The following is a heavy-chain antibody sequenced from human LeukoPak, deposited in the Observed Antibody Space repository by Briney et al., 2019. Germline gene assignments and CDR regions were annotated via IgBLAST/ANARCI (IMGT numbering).Heavy chain of an antibody. Sequence: GGSLRLSCAASGFTFSDYGMHWVRQAPGKGLEWVAVISYDGDNKYYADSVKGRFTISRDNSKNTLYLQMNSLRAEDTAVYYCAKDYAQSGGLDPWGQGTLVTVSS. CDR1: GFTFSDYG. J-gene: IGHJ5*02. CDR3: AKDYAQSGGLDP. CDR2: ISYDGDNK. D-gene: IGHD1-26*01. V-gene: IGHV3-30*18.